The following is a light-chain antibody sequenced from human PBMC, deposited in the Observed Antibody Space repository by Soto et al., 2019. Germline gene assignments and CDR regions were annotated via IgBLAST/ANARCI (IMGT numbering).Light chain of an antibody. CDR1: QSISRW. Sequence: DIHMTQSPSTVSTAVVDRVPMACWASQSISRWVAWHQQKPGKAPKLLIYDASSLESGVPSRFSGRGSGTEFTLTISSLQPDDFATYYCQQYDNYSRTFGQGTKVDIK. CDR2: DAS. J-gene: IGKJ1*01. CDR3: QQYDNYSRT. V-gene: IGKV1-5*01.